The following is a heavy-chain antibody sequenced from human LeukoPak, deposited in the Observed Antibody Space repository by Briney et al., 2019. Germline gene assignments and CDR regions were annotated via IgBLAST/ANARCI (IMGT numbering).Heavy chain of an antibody. V-gene: IGHV1-8*03. CDR1: GYTFTSYD. J-gene: IGHJ4*02. Sequence: ASVKVSCKASGYTFTSYDINWVRQATGQGLEWMGWMNPNSGNTGYAQKFQGRVTITRNTSISTAYMELSSLTSEDTAMYYCARGTSSGWETRRHFDDWGQGTLVTVSS. D-gene: IGHD6-19*01. CDR3: ARGTSSGWETRRHFDD. CDR2: MNPNSGNT.